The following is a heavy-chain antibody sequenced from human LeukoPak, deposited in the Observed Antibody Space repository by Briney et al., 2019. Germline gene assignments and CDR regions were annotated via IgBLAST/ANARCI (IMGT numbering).Heavy chain of an antibody. Sequence: GGSLRLSCAASGFSFSGSVMHWVRQASGKGLEWVGRIRSKTNSYATAYAASVKGRFTISRDDSKNTAYLQMNSLRAEDTAVYYCAKDRGGCSSTSCYPKVSTFGGQGTLVTVSS. D-gene: IGHD2-2*01. CDR2: IRSKTNSYAT. CDR3: AKDRGGCSSTSCYPKVSTF. J-gene: IGHJ4*02. CDR1: GFSFSGSV. V-gene: IGHV3-73*01.